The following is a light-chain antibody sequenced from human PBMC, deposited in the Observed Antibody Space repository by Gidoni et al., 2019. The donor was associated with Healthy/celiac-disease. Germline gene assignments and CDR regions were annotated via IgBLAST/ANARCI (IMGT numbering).Light chain of an antibody. CDR1: SSDVGSYNL. Sequence: ALPPPASVSGSPGQAITISCTGTSSDVGSYNLVSWYQQHPGKAPKLMIYEVSKRPSGVSNRFSGSKSGNTASLTISGLQAEDEADYYCCSYAGSSYVFGTGTKVTVL. J-gene: IGLJ1*01. CDR2: EVS. CDR3: CSYAGSSYV. V-gene: IGLV2-23*02.